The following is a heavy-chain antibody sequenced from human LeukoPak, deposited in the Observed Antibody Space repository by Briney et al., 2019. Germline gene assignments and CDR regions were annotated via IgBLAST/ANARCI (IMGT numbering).Heavy chain of an antibody. J-gene: IGHJ4*02. Sequence: GGSLRLSCAASGFTFSSYAISWVRQAPGKGLEWVSAISGSGGSTYYADSVKGRFTISRDNSKNTLYLQMNSLRAEDTAVYYCAKSFTMVRGVIIPFDYWGQGTLVTVSS. D-gene: IGHD3-10*01. CDR2: ISGSGGST. CDR3: AKSFTMVRGVIIPFDY. V-gene: IGHV3-23*01. CDR1: GFTFSSYA.